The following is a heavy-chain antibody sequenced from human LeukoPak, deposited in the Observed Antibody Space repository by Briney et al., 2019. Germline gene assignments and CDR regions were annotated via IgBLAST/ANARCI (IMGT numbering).Heavy chain of an antibody. J-gene: IGHJ5*02. CDR3: TREAGAADH. V-gene: IGHV3-66*01. CDR1: GFSVSINY. D-gene: IGHD1-26*01. CDR2: IYASGGT. Sequence: PGGSLRLSCAVSGFSVSINYMSWVRQAPGKGLEWVSVIYASGGTFYTDSVKGRYTISRDNAKNTLHLQMNSLRAEDTAVYYCTREAGAADHWGQGTLVTVSS.